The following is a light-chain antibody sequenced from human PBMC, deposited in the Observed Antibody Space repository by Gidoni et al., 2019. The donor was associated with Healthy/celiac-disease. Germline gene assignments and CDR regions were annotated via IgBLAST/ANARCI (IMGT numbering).Light chain of an antibody. CDR2: WAS. CDR1: QSVLFSSNNKNY. V-gene: IGKV4-1*01. J-gene: IGKJ5*01. CDR3: QKYYSSPT. Sequence: DIVMTQSPDSLAVSLGERATINCKSSQSVLFSSNNKNYLTWYQQKPGQPPRLLIYWASTRESGVPDRVSGSGSGTDFTLTISSLQAEDVAVYYCQKYYSSPTFGQGTRLEI.